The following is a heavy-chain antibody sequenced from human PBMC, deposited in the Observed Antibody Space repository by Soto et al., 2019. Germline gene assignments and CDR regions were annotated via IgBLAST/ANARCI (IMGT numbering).Heavy chain of an antibody. J-gene: IGHJ6*02. D-gene: IGHD2-2*01. CDR1: GFSFSSYG. Sequence: GGSLRLSCAASGFSFSSYGMHWVRQAPGKGLEWVAVISYDGSNKYYADSVKGRFTISRDNSKNTLYLQMNSLRAEDTAVYYCAKGLVVPAVANYYYYGMDVPCQAT. CDR2: ISYDGSNK. CDR3: AKGLVVPAVANYYYYGMDV. V-gene: IGHV3-30*18.